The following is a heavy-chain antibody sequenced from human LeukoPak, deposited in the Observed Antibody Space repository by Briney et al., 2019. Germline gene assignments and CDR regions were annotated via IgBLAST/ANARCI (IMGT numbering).Heavy chain of an antibody. V-gene: IGHV4-39*07. Sequence: SETLSLICTISGGSMKNENYDWGWIRQSPGKGLEWIGTVSMYSSGSADYNPSLKSRVTISVDTSKNQFSLKLSSVTAADTAVYYCARGALERRVRHDAFDIWGQGTMVTVSS. CDR1: GGSMKNENYD. D-gene: IGHD1-1*01. CDR3: ARGALERRVRHDAFDI. J-gene: IGHJ3*02. CDR2: MYSSGSA.